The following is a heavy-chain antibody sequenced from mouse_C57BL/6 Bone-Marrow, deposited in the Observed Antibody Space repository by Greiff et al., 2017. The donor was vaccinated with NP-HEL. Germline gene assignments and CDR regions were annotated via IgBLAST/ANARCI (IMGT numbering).Heavy chain of an antibody. V-gene: IGHV1-55*01. D-gene: IGHD1-1*01. J-gene: IGHJ1*03. CDR1: GYTFTSYW. CDR2: IYPGSGST. Sequence: VQLQQPGAELVKPGASVKMSCKASGYTFTSYWITWVKQRPGQGLEWIGDIYPGSGSTNYNEKFKSKATLTVDTSSSTAYMQLSSLTSEDSAVYYCAREGYGSSYWGWYFDVWGTGTTVTVSS. CDR3: AREGYGSSYWGWYFDV.